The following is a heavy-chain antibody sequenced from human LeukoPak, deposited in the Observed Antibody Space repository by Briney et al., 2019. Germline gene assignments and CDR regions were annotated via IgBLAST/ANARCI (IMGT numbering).Heavy chain of an antibody. V-gene: IGHV1-18*01. D-gene: IGHD3-3*01. CDR2: MSGYNGNT. J-gene: IGHJ4*02. CDR1: GYTFTTFG. Sequence: ASVKVSCKASGYTFTTFGISWVRQAPGQGLEWMGWMSGYNGNTNYQQKLQGRVTMTTDTSTSTAYMELRSLRSDDTAVYYCARDHPGLFGVVIAPPDYWGQGTLVTVSS. CDR3: ARDHPGLFGVVIAPPDY.